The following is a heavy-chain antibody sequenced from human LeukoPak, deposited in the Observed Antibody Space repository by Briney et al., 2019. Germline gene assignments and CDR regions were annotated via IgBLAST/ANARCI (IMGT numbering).Heavy chain of an antibody. V-gene: IGHV4-61*02. CDR1: GGSISSGGYY. CDR2: IYTSGST. J-gene: IGHJ4*02. CDR3: AREGHPNYYDSSGYPDPFDY. D-gene: IGHD3-22*01. Sequence: PSETLSLTCTVSGGSISSGGYYWSWIRQPAGKGLEWIGRIYTSGSTNYNPSLKSRVTMSVDTSKNQFSLKLSSVTAADTAVYYCAREGHPNYYDSSGYPDPFDYWGQGTLVTVSS.